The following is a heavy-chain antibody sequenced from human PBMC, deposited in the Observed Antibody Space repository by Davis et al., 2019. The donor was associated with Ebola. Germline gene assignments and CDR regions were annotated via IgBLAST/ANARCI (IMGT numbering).Heavy chain of an antibody. CDR2: IKQDGSEK. V-gene: IGHV3-7*03. J-gene: IGHJ6*02. CDR3: ARANPRLDSSGWVDYYYGMDV. D-gene: IGHD6-19*01. CDR1: GFTFSSYW. Sequence: PGGSLRLSCAASGFTFSSYWMSWVRQAPGKGLEWVANIKQDGSEKYYVDSVKGRFTISRDNAKNSLYLQMNSLRAEDTALYHCARANPRLDSSGWVDYYYGMDVWGQGTTVTVSS.